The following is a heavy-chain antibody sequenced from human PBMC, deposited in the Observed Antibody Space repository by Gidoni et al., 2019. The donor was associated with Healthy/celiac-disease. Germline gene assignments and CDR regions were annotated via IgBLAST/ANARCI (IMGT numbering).Heavy chain of an antibody. Sequence: QVQLQQWGAGLLKPSETLSLTCAVYGGSFSGYYCSLIRQPPGKGLEWIGEINHSGSTNYNPSLKSRVTISVDTSKNQFSLKLSSVTAADTAVYYCARGHQYYDILTGYYPPQYYFDYWGQGTLVTVSS. CDR1: GGSFSGYY. J-gene: IGHJ4*02. CDR3: ARGHQYYDILTGYYPPQYYFDY. CDR2: INHSGST. D-gene: IGHD3-9*01. V-gene: IGHV4-34*01.